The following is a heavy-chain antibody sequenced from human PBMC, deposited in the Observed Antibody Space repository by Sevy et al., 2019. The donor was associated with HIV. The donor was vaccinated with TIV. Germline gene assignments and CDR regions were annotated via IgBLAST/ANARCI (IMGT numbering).Heavy chain of an antibody. D-gene: IGHD6-6*01. CDR1: GYSFATYW. Sequence: GESLKISCKGSGYSFATYWIGWVRQMPGKGLEWMGIIYPGDSDTRYRPSFQGQVTISAVRSISTAFLQWSSLKASDTVIYYCARRSSSSELGHAMDVWGQGTTVTVSS. CDR3: ARRSSSSELGHAMDV. V-gene: IGHV5-51*01. CDR2: IYPGDSDT. J-gene: IGHJ6*02.